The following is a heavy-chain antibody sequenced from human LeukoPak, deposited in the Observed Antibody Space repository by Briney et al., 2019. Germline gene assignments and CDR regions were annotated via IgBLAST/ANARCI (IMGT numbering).Heavy chain of an antibody. CDR1: GFTLSSYS. CDR3: ARGLTAYY. D-gene: IGHD3-16*01. Sequence: PGGSLRLSCAAPGFTLSSYSMIWVRQAPGKGLEWVSDISSSSSTIYYADSVKGRFTISRDNAKNSLYLQMNSLRAEDTAVDYCARGLTAYYWGQGTLVTVSS. J-gene: IGHJ4*02. CDR2: ISSSSSTI. V-gene: IGHV3-48*01.